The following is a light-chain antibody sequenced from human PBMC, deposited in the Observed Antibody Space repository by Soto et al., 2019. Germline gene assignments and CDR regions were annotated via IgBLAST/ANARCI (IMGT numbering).Light chain of an antibody. CDR3: KSYTRSSSYV. CDR1: SSDVGSYNL. CDR2: EDN. J-gene: IGLJ1*01. Sequence: QSALTQPASVSGSPGQSITISCTGSSSDVGSYNLVSWYQHHPGKAPKFVIYEDNKRPSGVSDRFSGSKSGNTASLTISGLQAEDEADYYCKSYTRSSSYVFGTGTKLTVL. V-gene: IGLV2-14*02.